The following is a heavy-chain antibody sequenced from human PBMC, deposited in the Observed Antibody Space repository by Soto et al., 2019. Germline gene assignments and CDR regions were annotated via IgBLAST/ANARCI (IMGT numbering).Heavy chain of an antibody. CDR1: CGSISSYY. Sequence: SETLSLTCTVSCGSISSYYWSWIRQPPGKGLEWIGYIYYSGSINYNPSLKSRVTISVDTSKNQFSLKLSSVTAADTAVYYCARADFPPGYNYGYFDYWGQGTLVTVSS. CDR2: IYYSGSI. D-gene: IGHD5-18*01. J-gene: IGHJ4*02. CDR3: ARADFPPGYNYGYFDY. V-gene: IGHV4-59*01.